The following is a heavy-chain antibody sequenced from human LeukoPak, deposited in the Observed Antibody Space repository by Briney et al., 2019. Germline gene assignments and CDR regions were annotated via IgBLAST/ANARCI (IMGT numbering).Heavy chain of an antibody. D-gene: IGHD6-13*01. V-gene: IGHV4-4*02. CDR2: IYHSGST. CDR1: GGSISSSTW. CDR3: ARSSNSWIFDY. Sequence: SETLSLTCAVSGGSISSSTWWSWVRQPPGKGLEWIGEIYHSGSTNYNPSLKSRVTISVDKSKNQFSLKLTSVTAADTAVYYCARSSNSWIFDYWGQGTLVTVYS. J-gene: IGHJ4*02.